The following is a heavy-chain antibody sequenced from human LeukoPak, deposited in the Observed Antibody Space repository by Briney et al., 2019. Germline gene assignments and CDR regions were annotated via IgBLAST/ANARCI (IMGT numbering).Heavy chain of an antibody. CDR2: ISSSSSYI. CDR3: ARDRSGYSEGNLDY. Sequence: GGSLRLSCAASGFTFSSYSTNWVRQAPGKGLEWVSSISSSSSYIYYADSVKGRFTISRDNAKNSLYLQMNSLRAEDTAVYYCARDRSGYSEGNLDYWGQGTLVTVSS. CDR1: GFTFSSYS. J-gene: IGHJ4*02. V-gene: IGHV3-21*01. D-gene: IGHD3-3*01.